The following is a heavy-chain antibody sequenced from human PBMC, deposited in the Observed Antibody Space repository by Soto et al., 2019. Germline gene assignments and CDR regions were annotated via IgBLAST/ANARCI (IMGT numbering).Heavy chain of an antibody. CDR1: GFTFSDYA. Sequence: PGGSLRLSCAASGFTFSDYAMSWVRQSPGKGLEWVSTIRGTDGTTYYADSVKGRFTISRDNPKNTLYLQMNSLRAEDAAIYYCARKGGSFYWPFDYWGQGALVT. V-gene: IGHV3-23*01. D-gene: IGHD1-26*01. CDR3: ARKGGSFYWPFDY. J-gene: IGHJ4*02. CDR2: IRGTDGTT.